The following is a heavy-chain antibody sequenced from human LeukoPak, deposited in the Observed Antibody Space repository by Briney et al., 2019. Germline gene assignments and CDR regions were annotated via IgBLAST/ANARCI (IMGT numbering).Heavy chain of an antibody. Sequence: AGGSLRLSCAASGFTFSDYYMSWIRQAPGKGLEWVSYISSSGSTIYYADSVKGRFTISRDNAKKSLYLQMNSLRAEDTAVYYCAREDGYCSSTSCYNAFDIWGQGTMVTVSS. CDR3: AREDGYCSSTSCYNAFDI. V-gene: IGHV3-11*01. CDR1: GFTFSDYY. CDR2: ISSSGSTI. D-gene: IGHD2-2*03. J-gene: IGHJ3*02.